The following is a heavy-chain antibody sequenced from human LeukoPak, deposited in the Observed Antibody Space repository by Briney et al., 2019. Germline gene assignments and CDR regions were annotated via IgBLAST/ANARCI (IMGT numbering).Heavy chain of an antibody. CDR1: GFTFSSYA. Sequence: GGSLRFSCAASGFTFSSYAMSWVRQAPGKGLEWVSAISGSGGSTYYADSVKGRFTISRDNSKNTLYLQMNSLRAEDTAVYYCAGVTIFGVVKFRGAFDIWGQGTMVTVSS. J-gene: IGHJ3*02. CDR3: AGVTIFGVVKFRGAFDI. V-gene: IGHV3-23*01. D-gene: IGHD3-3*01. CDR2: ISGSGGST.